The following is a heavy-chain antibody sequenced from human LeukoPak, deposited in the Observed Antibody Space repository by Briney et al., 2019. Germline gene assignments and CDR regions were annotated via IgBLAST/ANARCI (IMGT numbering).Heavy chain of an antibody. CDR3: ARDEVAAALLGGDYYYYGMDV. V-gene: IGHV4-34*01. Sequence: SETLSLTCAVYGGSFSGYYWSWIRQPPGKGLEWIGEINHSGSTNYNPSLKSRVTISVDTSKNQFSLKLSSVTAADTAVYYCARDEVAAALLGGDYYYYGMDVWGQGTTVTVSS. CDR1: GGSFSGYY. CDR2: INHSGST. J-gene: IGHJ6*02. D-gene: IGHD6-13*01.